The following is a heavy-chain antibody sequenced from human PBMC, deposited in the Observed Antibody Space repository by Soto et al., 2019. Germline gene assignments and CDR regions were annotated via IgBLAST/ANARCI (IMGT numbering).Heavy chain of an antibody. CDR1: GFTFNYYP. CDR2: ISFDGSNK. Sequence: QMQLVESGGGVVQPGESLRLSCAASGFTFNYYPMHWVRQTPGKGLEWVAVISFDGSNKYYADSVKGRFTISRDNSKNMLYLQMNSQRAEDAAVYYCARLPGALVAVLYIYPLDGREAMSDVDVWGQGTTVSVSS. V-gene: IGHV3-30-3*01. CDR3: ARLPGALVAVLYIYPLDGREAMSDVDV. D-gene: IGHD6-19*01. J-gene: IGHJ6*02.